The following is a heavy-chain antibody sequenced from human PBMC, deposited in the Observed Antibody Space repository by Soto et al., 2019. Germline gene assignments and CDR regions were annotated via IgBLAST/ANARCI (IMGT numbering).Heavy chain of an antibody. CDR1: GGSVNSYY. V-gene: IGHV4-4*07. CDR2: LYTNENT. D-gene: IGHD1-20*01. J-gene: IGHJ6*02. CDR3: ATYNSGHYYFAMDV. Sequence: PSETLSLTCTVSGGSVNSYYWSWIRQPAGKGLEWIGRLYTNENTNYNPSLRSRVTMSVDTSKNQFSLTLSSVTAADTAVYYCATYNSGHYYFAMDVWGHGTTVTAP.